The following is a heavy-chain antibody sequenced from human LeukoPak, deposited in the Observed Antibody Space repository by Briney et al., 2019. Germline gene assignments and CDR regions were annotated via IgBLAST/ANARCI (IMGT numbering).Heavy chain of an antibody. J-gene: IGHJ4*02. Sequence: SGGSLRLSCVTSGFTFSSYGMHWVRQAPGKGLEWVAVIWYDGRNKYYADSVKGRFTISRDNSENTLFLQMNSLRAEDTAVYHCAKDHYDSSGYYNDYWGQGILVTVSS. CDR1: GFTFSSYG. CDR2: IWYDGRNK. V-gene: IGHV3-33*06. D-gene: IGHD3-22*01. CDR3: AKDHYDSSGYYNDY.